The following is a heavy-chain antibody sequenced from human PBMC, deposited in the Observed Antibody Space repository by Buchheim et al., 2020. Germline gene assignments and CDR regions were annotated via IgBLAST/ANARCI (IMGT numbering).Heavy chain of an antibody. CDR1: GFTFSSYA. J-gene: IGHJ4*02. V-gene: IGHV3-23*01. D-gene: IGHD6-13*01. CDR2: ISGSGGDR. Sequence: ELQLLESGGGLAQPGGSLRLSCAASGFTFSSYAMSWVRQAPGKGLEWVSVISGSGGDRYYADSVKGRFTISRDNSKNPLYLQMNSLRAEDTAVYYCAKDGTLAAAATTYFNYWGQGTL. CDR3: AKDGTLAAAATTYFNY.